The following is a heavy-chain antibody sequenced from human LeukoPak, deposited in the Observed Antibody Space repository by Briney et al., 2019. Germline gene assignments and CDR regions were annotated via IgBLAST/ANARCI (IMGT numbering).Heavy chain of an antibody. CDR3: AKGSVEYSYGYYMDV. Sequence: GGSLRLSCAASGFTFNNYSINWVRQAPGKGLEWVSSISSSSSYIYYADSVKGRFTISRDNAKNSLYLQMNSLTSEDMALYYCAKGSVEYSYGYYMDVWGKGTTVTVSS. CDR1: GFTFNNYS. J-gene: IGHJ6*03. V-gene: IGHV3-21*04. D-gene: IGHD5-18*01. CDR2: ISSSSSYI.